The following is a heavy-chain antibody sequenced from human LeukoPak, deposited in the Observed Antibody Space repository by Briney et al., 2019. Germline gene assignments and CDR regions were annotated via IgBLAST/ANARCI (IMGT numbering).Heavy chain of an antibody. CDR3: ARDSGREWFGELLRGFFDY. J-gene: IGHJ4*02. CDR2: ISSSSSYI. CDR1: GFTFSSYS. D-gene: IGHD3-10*01. V-gene: IGHV3-21*01. Sequence: GGSLRLSCAASGFTFSSYSMNWVRQAPGKGLEWVSSISSSSSYIYYADSVKGRFTISRDNAKNSLYLQMNSLRAEDTAVYYCARDSGREWFGELLRGFFDYWGQGTLVTVSS.